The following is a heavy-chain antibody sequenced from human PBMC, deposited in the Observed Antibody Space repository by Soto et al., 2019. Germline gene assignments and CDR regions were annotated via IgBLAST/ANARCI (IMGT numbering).Heavy chain of an antibody. Sequence: TSLTNSHTCTVAGGSISSGGYYWSWIRQHPGKGLEWIGYIYYSGSTYYNPSLKSRVTMTRDTSISTAYMELSRLRSDDTAVYYCARGVGWIQLWLWAFDIWGQGTMVTVSS. V-gene: IGHV4-31*03. J-gene: IGHJ3*02. CDR3: ARGVGWIQLWLWAFDI. CDR2: IYYSGST. CDR1: GGSISSGGYY. D-gene: IGHD5-18*01.